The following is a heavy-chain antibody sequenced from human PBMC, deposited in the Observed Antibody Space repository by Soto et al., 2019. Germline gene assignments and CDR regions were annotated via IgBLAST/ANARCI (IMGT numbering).Heavy chain of an antibody. CDR1: GFSLTTSGVG. J-gene: IGHJ4*02. V-gene: IGHV2-5*01. CDR2: IYWNDDK. CDR3: AHRLGSRGSFDY. D-gene: IGHD6-25*01. Sequence: AVPTLVNPTHTLTLTCTFSGFSLTTSGVGVGWIRQPPGKAPEWLALIYWNDDKRYSPSLQSRLTITKDTSKNQVVLTLTNVDPVDTATYYCAHRLGSRGSFDYWGQGSLVTVSS.